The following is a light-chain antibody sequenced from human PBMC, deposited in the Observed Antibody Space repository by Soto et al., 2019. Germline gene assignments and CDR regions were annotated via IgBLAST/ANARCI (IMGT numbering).Light chain of an antibody. CDR1: QSIATY. J-gene: IGKJ1*01. CDR3: QQSFSTLLWT. V-gene: IGKV1-39*01. CDR2: AAS. Sequence: DIQMTQSPTSLSASVGDRVTITCRASQSIATYLNWYQQKPGKAPKLLIYAASSLQSGVPSRFSGSGSGTDFTLTISSLQPEDFATYFCQQSFSTLLWTFGQGTKVEMK.